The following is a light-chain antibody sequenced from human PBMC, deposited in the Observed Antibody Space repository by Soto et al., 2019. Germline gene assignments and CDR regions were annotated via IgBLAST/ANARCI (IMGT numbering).Light chain of an antibody. CDR2: EVV. J-gene: IGLJ1*01. Sequence: QSALTQPPSASGSPGQSGTISCTGTKKDIGVYYSVSWYQHHPGKAPRLITYEVVQRPSGVPDRFSGSKAGNTASLTVSGLQAADESDYFCKSYAGSNPYVFGSGTKVTVL. CDR1: KKDIGVYYS. V-gene: IGLV2-8*01. CDR3: KSYAGSNPYV.